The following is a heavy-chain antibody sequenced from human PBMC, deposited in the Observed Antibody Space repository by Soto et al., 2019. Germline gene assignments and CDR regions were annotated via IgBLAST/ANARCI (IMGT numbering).Heavy chain of an antibody. CDR1: GFTFSSHW. D-gene: IGHD1-26*01. V-gene: IGHV3-74*01. Sequence: EVQLVESGGDLIQPGGSLRLSCGGFGFTFSSHWMYWVRQAPGKGLVWVSRINGDGTYSTHADSVKGRFTISRDNAKNAVYMEMNSLRPEDTAVYYCARAVPGMGSGLDVWGQGTTVIVSS. CDR2: INGDGTYS. CDR3: ARAVPGMGSGLDV. J-gene: IGHJ6*02.